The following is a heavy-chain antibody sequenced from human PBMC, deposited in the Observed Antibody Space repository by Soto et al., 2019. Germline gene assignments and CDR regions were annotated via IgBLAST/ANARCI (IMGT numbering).Heavy chain of an antibody. CDR3: ARGRFIVVVPAAMYNAFDI. V-gene: IGHV1-18*01. D-gene: IGHD2-2*01. Sequence: GASVKVSCKASGYTFTSYGISWVRQAPGQGLEWMGWISAYNGNTNYAQKLQGRVTMTTDTSTSTAYMEQRSLRSDDTAVYYCARGRFIVVVPAAMYNAFDIWGQGTMVTVSS. CDR2: ISAYNGNT. J-gene: IGHJ3*02. CDR1: GYTFTSYG.